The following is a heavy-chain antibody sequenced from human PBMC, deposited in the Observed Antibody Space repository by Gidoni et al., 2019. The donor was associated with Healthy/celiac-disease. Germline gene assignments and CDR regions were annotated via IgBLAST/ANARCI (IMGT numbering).Heavy chain of an antibody. D-gene: IGHD2-2*01. CDR3: ARSGASDQSDAFDI. CDR1: GYTFTYRY. CDR2: ITPFNGNT. Sequence: QMQLVQSGAEVKKTGSSVKVSCKASGYTFTYRYLHWVRQAPGQALEWMGWITPFNGNTNYAQKFQDRVTITRDRSMSTAYMELSSLRSEDTAMYYCARSGASDQSDAFDIWGQGTMVTVSS. J-gene: IGHJ3*02. V-gene: IGHV1-45*02.